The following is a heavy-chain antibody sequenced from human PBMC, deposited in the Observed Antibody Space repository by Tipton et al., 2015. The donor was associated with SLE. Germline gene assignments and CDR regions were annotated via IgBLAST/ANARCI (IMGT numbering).Heavy chain of an antibody. CDR2: IYDSGGP. Sequence: TLSLTCTVSGDSVSSYYWSWIRQPPGKGPEWIGYIYDSGGPNYSPSLKSRVTISEDTSKSQFSLKLSSVTAADTAVYYCAKGGSGNFDLWGRGTLVTVSS. CDR1: GDSVSSYY. D-gene: IGHD1-26*01. J-gene: IGHJ2*01. CDR3: AKGGSGNFDL. V-gene: IGHV4-59*02.